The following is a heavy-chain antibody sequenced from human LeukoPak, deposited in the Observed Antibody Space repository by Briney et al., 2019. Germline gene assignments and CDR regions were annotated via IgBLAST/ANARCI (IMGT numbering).Heavy chain of an antibody. CDR1: GGSISSGSYY. J-gene: IGHJ4*02. CDR3: ARSRRYSYGSDFDY. V-gene: IGHV4-39*01. Sequence: PSETLSLTCTVSGGSISSGSYYWGWIRQPPGKGLEWIGSIYYSGSTYYNPSLKSRVTISVDTSKNQFSLKLSSVTAADTAVYYCARSRRYSYGSDFDYWGQGTLVTVSS. D-gene: IGHD5-18*01. CDR2: IYYSGST.